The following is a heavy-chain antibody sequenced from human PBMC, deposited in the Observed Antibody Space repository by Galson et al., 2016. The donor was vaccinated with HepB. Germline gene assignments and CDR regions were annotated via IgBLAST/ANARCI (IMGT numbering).Heavy chain of an antibody. CDR2: IGIAGDT. V-gene: IGHV3-13*01. J-gene: IGHJ4*02. CDR1: GFTFSTHD. Sequence: SLRLSCAASGFTFSTHDMHWVRQAPGKGLEWVSHIGIAGDTYYLGSVKGRFTISRENAKNSLYLQMNSLRVEDTAGYYCAGGTYSALDYWGQGTLVTVSS. D-gene: IGHD1-26*01. CDR3: AGGTYSALDY.